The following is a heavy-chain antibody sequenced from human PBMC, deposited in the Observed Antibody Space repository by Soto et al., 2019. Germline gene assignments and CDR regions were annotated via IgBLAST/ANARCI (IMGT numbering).Heavy chain of an antibody. CDR2: ISGSGGST. V-gene: IGHV3-23*01. J-gene: IGHJ3*02. Sequence: GGSLRLSCAASGGTFSSYAMSWVRQAPGKGLEWVSAISGSGGSTYYADSVKGRFTISRDNSKNTLYLQMNSLRAEDTAVYYCVAYDYYDSSVHAFAIWGQGTMVTVSS. CDR1: GGTFSSYA. D-gene: IGHD3-22*01. CDR3: VAYDYYDSSVHAFAI.